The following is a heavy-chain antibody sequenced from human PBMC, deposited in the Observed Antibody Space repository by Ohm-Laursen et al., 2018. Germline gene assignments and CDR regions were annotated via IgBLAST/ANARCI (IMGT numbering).Heavy chain of an antibody. V-gene: IGHV1-2*02. J-gene: IGHJ4*02. CDR3: ARDLSAAIGGDSGDY. CDR2: INPNSGRP. CDR1: GYTFTDYY. Sequence: VASVKVSCKASGYTFTDYYIHWVRQAPGQGLEWMGWINPNSGRPNNAQNFQGRVTMTRDTSISTAYMELSGLRSDDTAVYYCARDLSAAIGGDSGDYWGQGTLVTVSS. D-gene: IGHD2-21*02.